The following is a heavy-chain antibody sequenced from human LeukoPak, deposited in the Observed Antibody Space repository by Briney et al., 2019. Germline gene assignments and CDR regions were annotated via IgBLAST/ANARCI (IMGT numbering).Heavy chain of an antibody. CDR2: INPNTGAT. Sequence: GASVKVSCKASGYAFTGYYKHWVRQAPGQGLEWLGWINPNTGATMYEKKFQGRVTMTRDTSVTTVYMELTGLHSDDTAVYFCARKQPDSMSFDSWGQGTLVTVSS. CDR3: ARKQPDSMSFDS. D-gene: IGHD1/OR15-1a*01. J-gene: IGHJ4*02. CDR1: GYAFTGYY. V-gene: IGHV1-2*02.